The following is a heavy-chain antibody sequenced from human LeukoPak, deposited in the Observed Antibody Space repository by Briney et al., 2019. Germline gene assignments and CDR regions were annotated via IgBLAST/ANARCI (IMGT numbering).Heavy chain of an antibody. CDR1: GGSISSSSYY. CDR2: IYYSGST. D-gene: IGHD3-22*01. J-gene: IGHJ3*02. Sequence: SETLSLTCTVSGGSISSSSYYWGWIRQPPGKGLEWIGSIYYSGSTYYNPSLKSRVTISVDTSKNQFSLKLSSVTAEDTAVYYCTRHGGRDYYDSTEDAFDIWGQGTMVTVSS. V-gene: IGHV4-39*07. CDR3: TRHGGRDYYDSTEDAFDI.